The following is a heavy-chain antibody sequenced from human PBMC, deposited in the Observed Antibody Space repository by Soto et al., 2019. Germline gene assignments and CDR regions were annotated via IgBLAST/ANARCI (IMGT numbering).Heavy chain of an antibody. Sequence: QVKLVQSGTEVKKPGASMKVSCKASGYSFGTSCISWVGQAPGQGLEWMGWISAYNGNTNYEQKLQDRVTMTTDTSTNTAYLELRSLRSDDTAVYYCARAGQYYDSSGYANWGQGTLVTVSS. CDR3: ARAGQYYDSSGYAN. V-gene: IGHV1-18*01. D-gene: IGHD3-22*01. CDR1: GYSFGTSC. J-gene: IGHJ4*02. CDR2: ISAYNGNT.